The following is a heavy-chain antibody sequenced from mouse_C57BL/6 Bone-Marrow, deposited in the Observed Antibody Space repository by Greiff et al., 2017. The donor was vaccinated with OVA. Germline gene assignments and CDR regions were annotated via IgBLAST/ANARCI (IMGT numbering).Heavy chain of an antibody. Sequence: VQLKQSGPELVKPGASVKLSCKASGYAFSSSWMNWVQQRPGKGLEWIGRIYPGDGDTNYNGKFKGKATLTADKSSSTAYMQLSSLTSEDSAVYFCARSGFYDRAFAYWGQGTLVTVSA. CDR1: GYAFSSSW. CDR2: IYPGDGDT. J-gene: IGHJ3*01. V-gene: IGHV1-82*01. CDR3: ARSGFYDRAFAY. D-gene: IGHD2-12*01.